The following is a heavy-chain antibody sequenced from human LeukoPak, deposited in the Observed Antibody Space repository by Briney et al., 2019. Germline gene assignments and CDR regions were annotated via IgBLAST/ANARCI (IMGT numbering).Heavy chain of an antibody. CDR2: IKSKTDGGTT. CDR1: GFTFSNAW. Sequence: PGGSLRLSCAASGFTFSNAWMSWVRQAPGNGLEWVGRIKSKTDGGTTDYAAPVKGRFTISRDDSKNTLYLQMNSLKTEDTAVYYCTTGGAPPPGGSGTPTGFDPWGQGTLVTVSS. V-gene: IGHV3-15*01. D-gene: IGHD3-10*01. CDR3: TTGGAPPPGGSGTPTGFDP. J-gene: IGHJ5*02.